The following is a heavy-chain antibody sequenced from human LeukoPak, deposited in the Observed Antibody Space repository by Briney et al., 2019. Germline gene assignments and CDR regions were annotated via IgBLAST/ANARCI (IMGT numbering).Heavy chain of an antibody. V-gene: IGHV4-34*01. CDR1: VGSLSGYY. Sequence: PSETLSLTCAVNVGSLSGYYWSWLRHPPRKGLEWIGDINHSGNTNYNPSLKNRGTISEDTSNHQFSLKLSSVTAADTAVYYCARGTVVRMTVAGTLPRPNYYMDVWGEGTTVTVSS. CDR3: ARGTVVRMTVAGTLPRPNYYMDV. J-gene: IGHJ6*03. CDR2: INHSGNT. D-gene: IGHD6-19*01.